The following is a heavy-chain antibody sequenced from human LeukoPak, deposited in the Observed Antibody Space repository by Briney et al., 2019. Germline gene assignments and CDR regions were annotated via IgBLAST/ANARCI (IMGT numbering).Heavy chain of an antibody. CDR3: ARGEWVNNDY. V-gene: IGHV1-8*01. CDR2: MNPNSGNT. D-gene: IGHD1-26*01. J-gene: IGHJ4*02. CDR1: GYTFTSYD. Sequence: ASVKVSCKASGYTFTSYDINWVRQATGHRLEWMGCMNPNSGNTGYAQKFQGRVTMTRNTSISTAYTELSSLRSEDTAVYYCARGEWVNNDYWGQGTLVTVSS.